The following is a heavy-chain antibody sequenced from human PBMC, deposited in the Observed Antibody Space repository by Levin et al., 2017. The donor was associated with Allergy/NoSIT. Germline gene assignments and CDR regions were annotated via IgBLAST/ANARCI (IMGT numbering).Heavy chain of an antibody. D-gene: IGHD5-18*01. V-gene: IGHV4-59*11. CDR2: MSYSGST. CDR1: IGSITSHH. J-gene: IGHJ4*02. CDR3: ASGYVYGYRSLYFDY. Sequence: SETLSLTCTVSIGSITSHHWNWIRQSPGKGLEWIGYMSYSGSTNYNPSLKSRVTISVDMSKNQFSLRLTSVTAADTALYYCASGYVYGYRSLYFDYWGQGTLVTVSS.